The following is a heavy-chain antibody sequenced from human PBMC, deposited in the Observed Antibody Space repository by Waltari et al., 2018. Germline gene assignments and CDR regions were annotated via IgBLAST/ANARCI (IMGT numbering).Heavy chain of an antibody. D-gene: IGHD3-16*01. J-gene: IGHJ4*02. Sequence: VTVVQSGGGLVRRAGSLTLSCSASGVALSSYTMDWVRQAPGKGLEWVSSISSNSRYKNYADSTKGRFTISRDNAKNSVYLLMNSLRVEDTAIYFCARPRAMGEIDHWGQGTLVAVSS. CDR1: GVALSSYT. V-gene: IGHV3-21*01. CDR3: ARPRAMGEIDH. CDR2: ISSNSRYK.